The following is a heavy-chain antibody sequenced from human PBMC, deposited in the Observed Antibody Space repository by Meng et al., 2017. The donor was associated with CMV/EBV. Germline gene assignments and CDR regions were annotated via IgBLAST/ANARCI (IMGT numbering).Heavy chain of an antibody. CDR2: ISSSGSTI. CDR1: GFTFSSYE. CDR3: ARGHSSGYFDY. Sequence: GESLKISCAASGFTFSSYEMNWVRQAPGKGLEWVSYISSSGSTIYYADSVKGRFTISRDNAKNSLCLQMNSLRAEDTAVYYCARGHSSGYFDYWGQGTLVTVSS. J-gene: IGHJ4*02. V-gene: IGHV3-48*03. D-gene: IGHD6-19*01.